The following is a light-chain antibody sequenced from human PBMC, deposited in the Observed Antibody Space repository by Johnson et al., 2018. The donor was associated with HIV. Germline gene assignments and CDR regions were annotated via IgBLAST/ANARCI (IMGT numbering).Light chain of an antibody. Sequence: QSVLTQPPSVSAAPGQRVNISCSGTSSNIENYFVSWYQQLPGAAPRLVIYEDNKRPSGIPDRFSGSKSGASATLGITGLQTGDEADYYCGIWDASLSPHYVFGTGTKVPVL. J-gene: IGLJ1*01. CDR1: SSNIENYF. CDR2: EDN. CDR3: GIWDASLSPHYV. V-gene: IGLV1-51*02.